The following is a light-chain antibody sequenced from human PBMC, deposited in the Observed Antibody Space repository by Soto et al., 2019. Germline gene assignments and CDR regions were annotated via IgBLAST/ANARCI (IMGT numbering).Light chain of an antibody. CDR1: SSNIGAAHD. J-gene: IGLJ2*01. V-gene: IGLV1-40*01. CDR3: QSYDSSLNVV. Sequence: QSVLTQPPSVSGAPGQRVTISCIGSSSNIGAAHDVHWYQQLPGTAPKLLICGNYNRPSGVPDRFSGSRSGAAASLAITGLRAEDETDYYCQSYDSSLNVVFGGGTKVTVL. CDR2: GNY.